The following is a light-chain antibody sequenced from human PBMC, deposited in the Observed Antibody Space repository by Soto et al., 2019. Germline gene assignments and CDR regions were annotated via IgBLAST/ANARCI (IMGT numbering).Light chain of an antibody. CDR3: SSYTSSSTLVA. V-gene: IGLV2-14*01. CDR2: DVS. CDR1: SSDVGGYNY. J-gene: IGLJ2*01. Sequence: QSALTQPASVSRSPGQSITISCTGTSSDVGGYNYVSWYQQHPGKAPKLMIYDVSNRPSGVSNRFSGSKYGNTASLIISGLHAEDEAHYYCSSYTSSSTLVAFGGGTKLTVL.